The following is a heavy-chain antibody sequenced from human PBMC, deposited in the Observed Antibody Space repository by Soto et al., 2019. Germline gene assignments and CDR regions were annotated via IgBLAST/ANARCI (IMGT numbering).Heavy chain of an antibody. V-gene: IGHV4-4*07. D-gene: IGHD1-1*01. CDR1: GASISGYY. CDR2: IYATGTT. CDR3: VRDGTKALRDWFDP. Sequence: PSETLSLTCTVSGASISGYYCIWGRKSSGKGLEWIVRIYATGTTDYNPSLKSRVMMSVDTSKKQFSLKLRSVTAADTAVYYCVRDGTKALRDWFDPWGQGISVTVSS. J-gene: IGHJ5*02.